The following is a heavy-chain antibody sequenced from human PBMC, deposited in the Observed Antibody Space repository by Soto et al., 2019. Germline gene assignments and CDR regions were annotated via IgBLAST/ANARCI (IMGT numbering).Heavy chain of an antibody. CDR2: INHSGSP. CDR1: GGSFSGYY. D-gene: IGHD3-10*01. V-gene: IGHV4-34*02. Sequence: QLHLEQRGAGLLKPSETLSLTRDVYGGSFSGYYWSWIRQAPGKGLEWIVDINHSGSPNYNPSLQSRVSVSVDTSKTHFSLKLSSVTAADTAVYYCATFPPEGRTATSRGDDAFDIWGQGTLVTVSS. J-gene: IGHJ3*02. CDR3: ATFPPEGRTATSRGDDAFDI.